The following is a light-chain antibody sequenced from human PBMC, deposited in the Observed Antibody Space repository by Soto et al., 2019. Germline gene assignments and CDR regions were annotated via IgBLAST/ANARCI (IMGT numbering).Light chain of an antibody. CDR2: GAS. CDR1: QRVSSN. Sequence: EIVMTQSPATLSVSPGERATLSCRASQRVSSNLAWYQQKPGQAPRLLIYGASTRDTGIPARFSGSGSGTEFTLTISSRQSEDFAVYYCQQYNNWPRTFGQGTQVEIK. CDR3: QQYNNWPRT. V-gene: IGKV3-15*01. J-gene: IGKJ1*01.